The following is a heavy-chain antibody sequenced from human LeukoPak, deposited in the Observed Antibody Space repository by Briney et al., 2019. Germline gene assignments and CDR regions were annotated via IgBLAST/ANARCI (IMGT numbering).Heavy chain of an antibody. CDR2: INHSGST. CDR3: ARGTVVVPAAGDAFDI. V-gene: IGHV4-34*01. J-gene: IGHJ3*02. Sequence: PSETLSLTCAVYGGSFSGYYWSWIRQPPGKGLEWIGEINHSGSTNYNPSLKSRVTISVDTSKNQFSLKLSSVTAADTAVYYCARGTVVVPAAGDAFDIWGQGTTVTVSS. CDR1: GGSFSGYY. D-gene: IGHD2-2*01.